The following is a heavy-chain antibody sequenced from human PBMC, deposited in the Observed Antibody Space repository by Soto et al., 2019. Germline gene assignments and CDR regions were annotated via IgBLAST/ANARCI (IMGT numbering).Heavy chain of an antibody. CDR2: IIPIFGTA. CDR3: ALSSRVVVVAAWVYFDY. V-gene: IGHV1-69*01. CDR1: GGTFSSYA. Sequence: QVQLVQSGAEVKKPGSSVKVSCKASGGTFSSYAISWVRQAPGQGLEWMGGIIPIFGTANYAQKFQGRVTITADESTSTAYMELSSLRSEDTAVYYCALSSRVVVVAAWVYFDYWGQGTLVTVSS. D-gene: IGHD2-15*01. J-gene: IGHJ4*02.